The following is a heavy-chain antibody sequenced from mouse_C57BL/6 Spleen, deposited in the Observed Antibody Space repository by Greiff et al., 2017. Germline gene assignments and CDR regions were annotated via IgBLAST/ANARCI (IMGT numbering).Heavy chain of an antibody. CDR3: ARRGGAQAPDY. V-gene: IGHV1-69*01. D-gene: IGHD3-2*02. CDR1: GYTFTSYW. CDR2: IDPSDSYT. J-gene: IGHJ2*01. Sequence: QVQLQQSGAELVMPGASVKLSCKASGYTFTSYWMHWVKQRPGQGLEWIGEIDPSDSYTNYNQKFKGKSTLTVDKSSSTAYMQLSSLTSEDSAVYYCARRGGAQAPDYWGQGTTLTVSS.